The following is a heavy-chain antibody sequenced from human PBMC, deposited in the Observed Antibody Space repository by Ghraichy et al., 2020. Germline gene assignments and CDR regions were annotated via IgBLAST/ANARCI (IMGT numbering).Heavy chain of an antibody. CDR2: IKQDGSEK. CDR1: GFTFSSYW. J-gene: IGHJ4*02. V-gene: IGHV3-7*03. CDR3: AREGELERGMYYFDY. D-gene: IGHD1-1*01. Sequence: GGSLRLSCAASGFTFSSYWMSWVRQAPGKGLEWVANIKQDGSEKYYVDSVKGRFTISRDNAKNSLYLQMNSLRAEDTAVYYCAREGELERGMYYFDYWGQGTLVTVSS.